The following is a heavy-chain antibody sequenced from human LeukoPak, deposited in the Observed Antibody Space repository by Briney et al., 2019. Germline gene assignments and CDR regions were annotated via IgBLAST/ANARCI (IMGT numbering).Heavy chain of an antibody. V-gene: IGHV4-61*02. CDR1: GGSISSGSYY. D-gene: IGHD3-3*01. J-gene: IGHJ6*03. CDR2: IYTSGST. CDR3: ARQVHGFLEWLLSYMDV. Sequence: PSETLSLTCTVSGGSISSGSYYWSWIRQPAGKGLEWIGRIYTSGSTNYNPSLKSRVTISVDTSKNQFSLKLSSVTAADTAVYYCARQVHGFLEWLLSYMDVWGKGTTVTVSS.